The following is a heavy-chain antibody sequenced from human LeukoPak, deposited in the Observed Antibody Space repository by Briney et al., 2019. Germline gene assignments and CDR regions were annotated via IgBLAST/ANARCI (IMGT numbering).Heavy chain of an antibody. CDR3: ARGDEYYYDSSGPY. V-gene: IGHV7-4-1*02. J-gene: IGHJ4*02. D-gene: IGHD3-22*01. Sequence: ASVEVSCKASGYTFTSYAMNWVRQAPGQGLEWMGWINTNTGNPTYAQGFTGRFVFSLDTSVSTAYLQISSLKAEDTAVYYCARGDEYYYDSSGPYWGQGTLVTVSS. CDR2: INTNTGNP. CDR1: GYTFTSYA.